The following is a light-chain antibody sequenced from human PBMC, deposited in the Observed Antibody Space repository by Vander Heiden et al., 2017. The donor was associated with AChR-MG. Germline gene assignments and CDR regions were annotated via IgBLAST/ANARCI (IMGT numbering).Light chain of an antibody. J-gene: IGLJ3*02. CDR1: ALPKQY. Sequence: SYELTQPPSVSVSPGRTARITCSGDALPKQYAYWYQQKPGQAPVVVIYKDTERPSGIPERFSGSTSGTTVTLTISGVQAEDEADYYCQSADSSGNEGVFGGGTKLTVL. CDR2: KDT. CDR3: QSADSSGNEGV. V-gene: IGLV3-25*03.